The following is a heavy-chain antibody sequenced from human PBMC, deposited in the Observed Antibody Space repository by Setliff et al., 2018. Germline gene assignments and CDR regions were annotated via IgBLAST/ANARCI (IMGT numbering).Heavy chain of an antibody. CDR1: GGSFSDYY. D-gene: IGHD3-22*01. V-gene: IGHV4-34*01. CDR3: ARNKADDKSGADTFDM. CDR2: SKYRGNT. Sequence: SETLSLTCAVYGGSFSDYYWSWFRQSPGKGLEWIGESKYRGNTNYNAPLKSRVTISVDTSKNQLFLKLSSVTAADTAVYYCARNKADDKSGADTFDMWGQGTMATVSS. J-gene: IGHJ3*02.